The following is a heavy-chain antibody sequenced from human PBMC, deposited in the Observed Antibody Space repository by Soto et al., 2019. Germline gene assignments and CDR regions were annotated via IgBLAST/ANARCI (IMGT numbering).Heavy chain of an antibody. CDR1: GFTFSSFG. Sequence: SGGSLRLSCAASGFTFSSFGMHWVRQAPGKGLEWAALLSYDGSKEYYADSVKGRFSVSRDNSKNTLYLQMNSLRVEDTAVYFCAKRLLRGTTLSVLDYWGRGTLVTVSS. J-gene: IGHJ4*02. V-gene: IGHV3-30*18. CDR2: LSYDGSKE. D-gene: IGHD4-17*01. CDR3: AKRLLRGTTLSVLDY.